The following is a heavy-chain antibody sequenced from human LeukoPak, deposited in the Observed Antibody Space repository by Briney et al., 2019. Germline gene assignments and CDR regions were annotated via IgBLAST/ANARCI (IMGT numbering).Heavy chain of an antibody. J-gene: IGHJ4*02. D-gene: IGHD3-10*01. CDR3: ARDMGYYGSGSYYEPLYYFDY. CDR1: GFTFSSYG. CDR2: IWYDGSNK. Sequence: PGGSLRLSCAASGFTFSSYGMHWVRQAPGKGLEWVAVIWYDGSNKYYADSVRGRFTISRDNSKNTLYLQRNSLRAEDTAVYYCARDMGYYGSGSYYEPLYYFDYWGQGTLVTVSS. V-gene: IGHV3-33*01.